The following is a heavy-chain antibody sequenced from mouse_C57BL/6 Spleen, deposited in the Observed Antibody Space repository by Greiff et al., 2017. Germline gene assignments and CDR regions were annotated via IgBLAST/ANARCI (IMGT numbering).Heavy chain of an antibody. CDR1: GYSITSGYY. CDR2: ISYDGSN. D-gene: IGHD2-5*01. CDR3: ARDGGYSNGDAWFAY. J-gene: IGHJ3*01. V-gene: IGHV3-6*01. Sequence: VQLKESGPGLVKPSQSLSLSCSVTGYSITSGYYWNWIRQLPGNKLEWMGFISYDGSNNYNPSLKNRISITRNTSKNQVFLKLSSVTTEDTAIYYCARDGGYSNGDAWFAYWGQGTLVTVSA.